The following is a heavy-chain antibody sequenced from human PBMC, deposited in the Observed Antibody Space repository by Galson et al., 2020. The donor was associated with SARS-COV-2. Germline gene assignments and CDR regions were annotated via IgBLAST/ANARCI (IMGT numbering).Heavy chain of an antibody. CDR1: GGSFSDYS. V-gene: IGHV4-34*01. Sequence: SETLSLTCGVYGGSFSDYSWTWVRQPPGKGLEWIGEISHSGSTNYSPSLKSRVFMSVDTSKNQFSLKLRSVTAADTAVYYCARGGSRTVMVFDYYYFYMDVWGKGTTVTVSS. CDR3: ARGGSRTVMVFDYYYFYMDV. D-gene: IGHD5-18*01. CDR2: ISHSGST. J-gene: IGHJ6*03.